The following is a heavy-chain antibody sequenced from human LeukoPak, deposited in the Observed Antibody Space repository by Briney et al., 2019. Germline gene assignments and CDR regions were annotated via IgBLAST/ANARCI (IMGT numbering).Heavy chain of an antibody. D-gene: IGHD6-19*01. CDR1: GYTFTFYY. J-gene: IGHJ4*02. V-gene: IGHV1-69*06. Sequence: ASVKVSCKASGYTFTFYYIYWVRQAPGQGLEWMGGIIPIFGTANYAQKFQGRVTITADKSTSTAYMELSSLRSEDTAVYYCARGSSSGWYRIDYWGQGTLVTVSS. CDR3: ARGSSSGWYRIDY. CDR2: IIPIFGTA.